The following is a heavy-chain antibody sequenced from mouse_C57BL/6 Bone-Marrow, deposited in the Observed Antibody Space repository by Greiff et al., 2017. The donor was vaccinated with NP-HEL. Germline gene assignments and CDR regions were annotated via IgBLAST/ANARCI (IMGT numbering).Heavy chain of an antibody. CDR1: GYAFSSYW. CDR2: IYPGDGDT. J-gene: IGHJ4*01. D-gene: IGHD3-2*02. CDR3: ASRQLRPYYYAMDY. Sequence: VKLQQSGAELVKPGASVKISCKASGYAFSSYWMNWVKQRPGKGLEWIGQIYPGDGDTNYNGKFKGKATLTADKSSSTAYMQLSSLTSEDSAVYYCASRQLRPYYYAMDYWGQGTSVTVSS. V-gene: IGHV1-80*01.